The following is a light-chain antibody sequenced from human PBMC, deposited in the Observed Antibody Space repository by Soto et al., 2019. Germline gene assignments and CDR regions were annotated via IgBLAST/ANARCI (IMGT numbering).Light chain of an antibody. V-gene: IGKV3-20*01. J-gene: IGKJ5*01. CDR3: QRYGSSPLIT. CDR1: QSVSSSS. Sequence: VLTLSPSTLFLSPGYRATLSCRASQSVSSSSLAWYQKRPAQAPRLXLYGTSSRATGIPDRFSGSGSGTDFTLTISRLETEDFAVYFCQRYGSSPLITCGQGTRLEIK. CDR2: GTS.